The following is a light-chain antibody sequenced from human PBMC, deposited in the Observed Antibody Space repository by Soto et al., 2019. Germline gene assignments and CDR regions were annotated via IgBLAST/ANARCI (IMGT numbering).Light chain of an antibody. V-gene: IGKV3-15*01. J-gene: IGKJ2*01. Sequence: EIVMTHSPATLSVSPGERATLSCRASQSVSNNLARYQQKRGQAPRLPIYGASTRATAIPARFSGSGSGTEFTLTISSLQSEDFAVYFCQQYDNWPYTFGQGTKLEIK. CDR2: GAS. CDR1: QSVSNN. CDR3: QQYDNWPYT.